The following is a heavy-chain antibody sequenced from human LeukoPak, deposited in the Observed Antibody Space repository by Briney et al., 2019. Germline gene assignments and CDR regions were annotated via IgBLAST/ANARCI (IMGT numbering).Heavy chain of an antibody. CDR1: RGTFSSYA. Sequence: ASVTVSCKASRGTFSSYAISWVRQAPGQGLEWMGGIIPIFGRINYAQKFQGRATITADESTSTAYMELSSLRSEDTAVYYCARVAYSSSWFERREAYNWVDPWGQGTLVTVSS. V-gene: IGHV1-69*01. D-gene: IGHD6-13*01. CDR3: ARVAYSSSWFERREAYNWVDP. CDR2: IIPIFGRI. J-gene: IGHJ5*02.